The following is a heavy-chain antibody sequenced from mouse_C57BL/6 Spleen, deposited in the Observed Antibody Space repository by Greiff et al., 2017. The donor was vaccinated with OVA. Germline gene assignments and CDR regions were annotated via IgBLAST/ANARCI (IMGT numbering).Heavy chain of an antibody. J-gene: IGHJ3*01. CDR1: GYTLTSYW. CDR3: ARWGTTGPLFAY. CDR2: IYPSDSET. V-gene: IGHV1-61*01. D-gene: IGHD2-12*01. Sequence: QVQLQQPGAELVRPGSSVKLSCKASGYTLTSYWMDWVKQRPGQGLEWIGNIYPSDSETHYNHKFKDKATVTVDKSSSTAYMQLSSLTSEDSAVYYCARWGTTGPLFAYWGQGTLVTVSA.